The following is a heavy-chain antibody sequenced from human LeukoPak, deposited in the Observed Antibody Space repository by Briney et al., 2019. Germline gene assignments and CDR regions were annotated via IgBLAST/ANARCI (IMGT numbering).Heavy chain of an antibody. Sequence: PGGSLRLSCAASGFTYSSYAMGWVRQAPGKGLEWVSAISGSGGSTYYADSVKGRFTISRDNSKNTLYLQMNSLRAEDTAVYYWAQNVVVTGTPVFGYWGQGTLVTVSS. D-gene: IGHD1-20*01. V-gene: IGHV3-23*01. J-gene: IGHJ4*02. CDR1: GFTYSSYA. CDR2: ISGSGGST. CDR3: AQNVVVTGTPVFGY.